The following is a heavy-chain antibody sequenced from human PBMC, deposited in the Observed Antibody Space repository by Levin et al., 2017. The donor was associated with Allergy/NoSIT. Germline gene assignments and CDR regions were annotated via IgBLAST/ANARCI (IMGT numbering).Heavy chain of an antibody. CDR3: ARAAGSSFEGA. V-gene: IGHV3-7*01. J-gene: IGHJ5*02. D-gene: IGHD2-2*01. CDR1: GFCLSTFW. Sequence: LSCAASGFCLSTFWMSWVRQAPGPFLSFFSLLPPSSLSPPSFSSFQARFTISRDNARNSVYLQMDYLRVEDTAVYYCARAAGSSFEGAWGQGTLVTVSS. CDR2: LPPSSLSP.